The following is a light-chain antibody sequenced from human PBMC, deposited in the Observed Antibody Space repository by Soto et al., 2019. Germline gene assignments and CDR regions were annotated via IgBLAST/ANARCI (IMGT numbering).Light chain of an antibody. Sequence: EFVLTQSPATLSLSPGERATRSCRASQSVSSDLAWYQQKPGQAPRLLIYDASNRATGIQARFSGSGSGTDFTLTISSLEPEDFAVYYCQQRSNWPLNTFGQGTKLEIK. CDR2: DAS. CDR1: QSVSSD. CDR3: QQRSNWPLNT. V-gene: IGKV3-11*01. J-gene: IGKJ2*01.